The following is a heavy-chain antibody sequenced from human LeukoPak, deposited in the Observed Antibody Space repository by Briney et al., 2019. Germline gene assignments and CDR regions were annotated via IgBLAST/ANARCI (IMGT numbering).Heavy chain of an antibody. CDR3: ARRHSGTYIYY. CDR2: IYPSDSDT. CDR1: GYSFASYW. Sequence: GESLKISCKSSGYSFASYWIAWLRQMPGKGLGWMGIIYPSDSDTTYSPSFQGQVTISVDKSISTAYLQWSSLKASDTAMYYCARRHSGTYIYYWGQGTLVTVSS. J-gene: IGHJ4*02. V-gene: IGHV5-51*01. D-gene: IGHD1-26*01.